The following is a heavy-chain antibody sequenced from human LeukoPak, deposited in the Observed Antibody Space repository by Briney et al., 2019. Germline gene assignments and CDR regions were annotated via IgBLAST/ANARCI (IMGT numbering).Heavy chain of an antibody. D-gene: IGHD1-14*01. CDR1: GFTFSSYS. J-gene: IGHJ6*03. CDR2: ISSSSSYI. Sequence: GGSLRLSCAASGFTFSSYSMNWARQAPGKGLEGVSSISSSSSYIYYADSVKGRFTISRDNAKNSLYLQMNSLRAEDTAVYYCARPGILPNRTSLYYMDVWGKGTTVTVSS. V-gene: IGHV3-21*01. CDR3: ARPGILPNRTSLYYMDV.